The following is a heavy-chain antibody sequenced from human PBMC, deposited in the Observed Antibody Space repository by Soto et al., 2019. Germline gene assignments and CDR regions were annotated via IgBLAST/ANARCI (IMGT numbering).Heavy chain of an antibody. CDR2: LNPNSGST. D-gene: IGHD5-12*01. J-gene: IGHJ4*01. V-gene: IGHV1-46*01. CDR3: AKDWGFSGYAHFDY. CDR1: GYTFTSYD. Sequence: ASVKVSCKASGYTFTSYDIPWVRQATGQRLEGMGMLNPNSGSTNYAQKIQGRVTLTRDTSTSTVYMELSSLRSEDTALYYCAKDWGFSGYAHFDY.